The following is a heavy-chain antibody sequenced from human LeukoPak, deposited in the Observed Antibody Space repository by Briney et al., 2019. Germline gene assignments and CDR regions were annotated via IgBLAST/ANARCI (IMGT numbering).Heavy chain of an antibody. D-gene: IGHD5-24*01. CDR1: GFTFSAFW. V-gene: IGHV3-74*01. Sequence: GGSLRLSCAASGFTFSAFWMHWVRQAPGKGLVWVSRINSDDSRTTYADSVKGRFTISRDNAKNTLYLQMNSLRAEDTAIYYCTRVGYIDEGIDYWGQGTLVTVSS. CDR2: INSDDSRT. J-gene: IGHJ4*02. CDR3: TRVGYIDEGIDY.